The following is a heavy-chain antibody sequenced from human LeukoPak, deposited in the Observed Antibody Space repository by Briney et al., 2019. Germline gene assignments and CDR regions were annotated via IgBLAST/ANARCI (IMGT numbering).Heavy chain of an antibody. V-gene: IGHV3-53*01. J-gene: IGHJ4*02. CDR3: ARGDGYNFFDY. Sequence: GGSLRLSCAVSGFSVTNNYMSWVRQAPGKGLEWVSVFYVGGATYYADSVKGRFTISRDNSENILYLQMKSLRAEDTAVYYCARGDGYNFFDYWGQGTLVTVSS. D-gene: IGHD5-24*01. CDR2: FYVGGAT. CDR1: GFSVTNNY.